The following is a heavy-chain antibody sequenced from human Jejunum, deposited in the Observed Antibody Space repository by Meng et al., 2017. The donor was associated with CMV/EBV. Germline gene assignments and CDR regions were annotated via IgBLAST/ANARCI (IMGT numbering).Heavy chain of an antibody. CDR2: IHDSGST. CDR3: ARASYGSGSPLGESWFDP. D-gene: IGHD3-10*01. CDR1: GDSMSGYY. Sequence: QVQLQESGPGLVKPSETLSLTCTVSGDSMSGYYWTWIRQHPGKGLEWIGYIHDSGSTYYNPSLKSRVTISADTSKNQFSLKLSSVTAADTAVYYCARASYGSGSPLGESWFDPWGQGTLVTVSS. J-gene: IGHJ5*02. V-gene: IGHV4-31*03.